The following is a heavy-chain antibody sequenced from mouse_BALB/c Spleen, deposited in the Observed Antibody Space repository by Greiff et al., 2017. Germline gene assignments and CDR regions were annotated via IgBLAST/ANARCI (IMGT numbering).Heavy chain of an antibody. V-gene: IGHV5-6-2*01. D-gene: IGHD1-1*01. CDR2: INSNGGST. CDR3: ARRTTTPYYFDY. J-gene: IGHJ2*01. Sequence: EVMLVESGGGLVKLGGSLKLSCAASGFTFSSYYMSWVRQTPEKRLELVAAINSNGGSTYYPDTVKGRFTISRDNAKNTLYLQMSSLKSEDTALYYCARRTTTPYYFDYWGQGTTLTVSS. CDR1: GFTFSSYY.